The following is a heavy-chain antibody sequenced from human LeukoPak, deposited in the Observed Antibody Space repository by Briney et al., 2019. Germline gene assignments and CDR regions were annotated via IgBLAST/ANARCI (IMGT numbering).Heavy chain of an antibody. D-gene: IGHD1-26*01. J-gene: IGHJ4*02. CDR1: GGSISSYY. CDR2: IYYSGST. Sequence: SETLSLTCTVSGGSISSYYWSWIRQPPGKGLEWIGYIYYSGSTNYNPSLKSRVTISVDTSKNQFSLKLSSVTAADTAVYYCASYSGSYGTFDHWGQGTLVTVSS. V-gene: IGHV4-59*01. CDR3: ASYSGSYGTFDH.